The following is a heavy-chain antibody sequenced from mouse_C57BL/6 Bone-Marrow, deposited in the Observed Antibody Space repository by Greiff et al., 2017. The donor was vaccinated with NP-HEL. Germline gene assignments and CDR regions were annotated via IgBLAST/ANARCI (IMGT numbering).Heavy chain of an antibody. CDR2: IDPENGDT. J-gene: IGHJ2*01. CDR1: GFNIKDDY. CDR3: NLYYYGSSWDYFDY. V-gene: IGHV14-4*01. D-gene: IGHD1-1*01. Sequence: EVQLVESGAELVRPGASVKLSCTASGFNIKDDYMHWVKQRPEQGLEWIGWIDPENGDTEYASKFQGKATITADTSSNTAYLQLSRLTSEDTAVYYCNLYYYGSSWDYFDYWGQGTTLTVSS.